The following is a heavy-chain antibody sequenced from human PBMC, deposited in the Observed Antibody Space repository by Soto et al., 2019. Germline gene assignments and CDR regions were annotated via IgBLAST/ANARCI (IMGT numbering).Heavy chain of an antibody. CDR2: ISYDGSNK. CDR1: GFTFSSYG. D-gene: IGHD3-22*01. CDR3: AKDVTMIGALSFYFDY. V-gene: IGHV3-30*18. Sequence: GGSLRLSCAASGFTFSSYGMHWVRQAPGKGLEWVAVISYDGSNKYYADSVKGRFTISRDNSKNTLYLQMNSLRAEDTAVYYCAKDVTMIGALSFYFDYWGQGTLVTVSS. J-gene: IGHJ4*02.